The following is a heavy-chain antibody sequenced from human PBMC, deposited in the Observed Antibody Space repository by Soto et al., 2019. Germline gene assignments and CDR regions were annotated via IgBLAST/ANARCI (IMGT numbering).Heavy chain of an antibody. CDR2: ISYDGSNK. J-gene: IGHJ4*02. V-gene: IGHV3-30*18. CDR1: GFTFSSYG. D-gene: IGHD6-19*01. CDR3: AKDLSSGRYRVMVDY. Sequence: QVQLVESGGGVVQPGRSLRLSCAASGFTFSSYGMHWVRQAPGKGLEWVAVISYDGSNKYYADSVKGRFTISRDNSKNTLYLQMNSVRAEDTAVYYCAKDLSSGRYRVMVDYWGQGTLVTVSS.